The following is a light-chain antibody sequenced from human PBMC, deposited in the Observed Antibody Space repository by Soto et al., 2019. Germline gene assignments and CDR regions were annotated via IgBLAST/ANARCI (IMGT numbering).Light chain of an antibody. CDR3: AAWDDSLNGLI. CDR2: SNN. Sequence: QSVLTQPPSASGTPGQRVTISCSGSSSNIGSNTVIWYQQLPGTAPKLLIYSNNQRPSGVPARFSGSKSGTSASLAISGLQSEDEADYYCAAWDDSLNGLIFGGGTKLTVL. CDR1: SSNIGSNT. V-gene: IGLV1-44*01. J-gene: IGLJ2*01.